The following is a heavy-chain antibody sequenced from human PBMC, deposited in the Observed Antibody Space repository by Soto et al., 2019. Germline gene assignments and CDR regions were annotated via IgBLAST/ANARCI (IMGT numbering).Heavy chain of an antibody. J-gene: IGHJ4*01. V-gene: IGHV4-34*01. D-gene: IGHD2-2*01. Sequence: PSETLSLTXAVYGGSFSGYYWSWIRQPPGKGLEWIGEINHSGSAYYNPSLRSRVTISADTSKNQFSLKLTSVTTADTAVYFCARSFCTDTSCSIFDSWGLGTLVTVSS. CDR3: ARSFCTDTSCSIFDS. CDR1: GGSFSGYY. CDR2: INHSGSA.